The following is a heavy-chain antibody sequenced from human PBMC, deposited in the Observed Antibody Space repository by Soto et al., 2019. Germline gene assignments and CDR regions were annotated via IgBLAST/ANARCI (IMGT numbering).Heavy chain of an antibody. V-gene: IGHV3-33*06. CDR1: GFTFSSYG. CDR3: AKVKLDRGMGAYYHGMDV. CDR2: IWYDGSNK. D-gene: IGHD3-10*01. J-gene: IGHJ6*02. Sequence: GGSLRLSCAASGFTFSSYGMHWVRQAPGKGLEWVAVIWYDGSNKYYADSVKGRFTISRDNSKNTLYLQMNSLRAEDTAVYYCAKVKLDRGMGAYYHGMDVWGQGTTVTVSS.